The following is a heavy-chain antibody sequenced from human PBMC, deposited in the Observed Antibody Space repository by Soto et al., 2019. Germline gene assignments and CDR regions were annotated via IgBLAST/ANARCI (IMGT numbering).Heavy chain of an antibody. CDR1: GFTFSSYS. D-gene: IGHD7-27*01. CDR2: ISASSSYI. CDR3: ARAKETGLYDAFDV. V-gene: IGHV3-21*01. Sequence: EVQVVESGGGLVKPGGSLRLSCAASGFTFSSYSMNWVRQAPGKGLEWVSSISASSSYIYYADSLKGRCTISRDNAKNSRDLQLNSLRVEDTAVYYCARAKETGLYDAFDVWGQGTMVTVSS. J-gene: IGHJ3*01.